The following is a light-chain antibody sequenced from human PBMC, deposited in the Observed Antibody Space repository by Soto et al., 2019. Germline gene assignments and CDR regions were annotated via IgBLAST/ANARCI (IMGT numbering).Light chain of an antibody. CDR1: QSISSW. CDR3: QQYLSYPVT. J-gene: IGKJ2*01. Sequence: DIQMTQSPSSLSASVGDRVTITCRASQSISSWLAWYQQKPGKAPKLLMYDASSLEGGVPSRFSGSGSGTEITLTISSLQPDDFATYYCQQYLSYPVTFGQGTKVDIK. CDR2: DAS. V-gene: IGKV1-5*01.